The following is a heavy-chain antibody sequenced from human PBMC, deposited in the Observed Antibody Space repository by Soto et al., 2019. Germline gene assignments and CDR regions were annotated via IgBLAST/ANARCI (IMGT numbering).Heavy chain of an antibody. Sequence: QVQLVQSGAEVKKPGSSVKVSCKASGGTFSNHAFSWVRQAPGQGLEWMGGIIPISGTTNYAQKFQGRVTITADQSTSTVYMELSSLRSEDTAVYYCVRGPDRSGFYLFDYWGQGTLVTVSS. CDR2: IIPISGTT. CDR1: GGTFSNHA. D-gene: IGHD3-22*01. CDR3: VRGPDRSGFYLFDY. J-gene: IGHJ4*02. V-gene: IGHV1-69*01.